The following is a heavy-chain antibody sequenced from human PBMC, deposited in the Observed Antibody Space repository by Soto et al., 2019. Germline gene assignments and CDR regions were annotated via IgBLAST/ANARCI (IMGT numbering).Heavy chain of an antibody. V-gene: IGHV4-31*03. J-gene: IGHJ4*02. CDR3: ARTPLL. D-gene: IGHD1-26*01. Sequence: QVQLQESGPGLVKPSQTLSLTCTVSGGSISSGGYYWSWIRQHPGKGLEWIGYIYYSGSTYYNYYNPSLKSRVTISVDTSKIQFSLKLSSVTAADTAVYYCARTPLLWGQGTLVTVSS. CDR2: IYYSGSTYYN. CDR1: GGSISSGGYY.